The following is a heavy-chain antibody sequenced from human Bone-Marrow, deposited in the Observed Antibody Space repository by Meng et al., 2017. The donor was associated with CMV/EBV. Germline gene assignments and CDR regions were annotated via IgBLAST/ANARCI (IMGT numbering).Heavy chain of an antibody. J-gene: IGHJ4*02. CDR1: GYTFSDYY. V-gene: IGHV1-2*02. CDR3: VRSSGWSLFDY. Sequence: QVQLVLSGAEVKKPGASVKVSCKTSGYTFSDYYMHWVRQAPGQGLEWMGWIRSDGSATNYAQKFRGRVTMTRDASVSTAYMELSGLTSDDTAVYFCVRSSGWSLFDYWGPGALVTVSS. CDR2: IRSDGSAT. D-gene: IGHD6-19*01.